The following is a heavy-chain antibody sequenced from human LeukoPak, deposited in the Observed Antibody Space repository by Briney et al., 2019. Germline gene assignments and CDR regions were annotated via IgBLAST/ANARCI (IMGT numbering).Heavy chain of an antibody. D-gene: IGHD3-22*01. CDR3: ARDLKDYYDCSGLDY. CDR2: ISSSSSTI. J-gene: IGHJ4*02. CDR1: GFTFSSYS. V-gene: IGHV3-48*01. Sequence: GGSLRLSCATSGFTFSSYSMNWVRQAPGKGLEWVSYISSSSSTIYYADSVKGRFTISRDNAKNSLYLQMNSLRAEDTAVYYCARDLKDYYDCSGLDYWGQGTLVTVSS.